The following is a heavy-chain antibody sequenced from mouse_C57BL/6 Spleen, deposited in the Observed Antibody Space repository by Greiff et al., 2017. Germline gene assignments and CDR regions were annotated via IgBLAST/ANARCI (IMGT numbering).Heavy chain of an antibody. CDR3: AREAHYYGSTQTYLDY. Sequence: QVQLQQSGAELVRPGASVKLSCKASGYTFTDYYINWVKQRPGQGLEWIARIYPGSGNTYYNEKFKGKATLTAEKSSSTAYMQLSSLTSEDSAVYFCAREAHYYGSTQTYLDYWGQGTTLTVSS. V-gene: IGHV1-76*01. CDR2: IYPGSGNT. J-gene: IGHJ2*01. D-gene: IGHD1-1*01. CDR1: GYTFTDYY.